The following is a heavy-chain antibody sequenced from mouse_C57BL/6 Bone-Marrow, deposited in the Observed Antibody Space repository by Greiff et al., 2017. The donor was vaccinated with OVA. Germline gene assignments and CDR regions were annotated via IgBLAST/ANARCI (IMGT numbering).Heavy chain of an antibody. CDR1: GYTFTDYY. D-gene: IGHD2-4*01. CDR3: ARDLSTMITFDY. J-gene: IGHJ2*01. Sequence: EVQLQQSGPELVKPGASVKISCKASGYTFTDYYMNWVKQSHGKSLEWIGDINPNNGGTSYNQKFKGKATLTVDKSSSTAYMELRSLTSEDSAVYYCARDLSTMITFDYWGQGTTLTVSS. CDR2: INPNNGGT. V-gene: IGHV1-26*01.